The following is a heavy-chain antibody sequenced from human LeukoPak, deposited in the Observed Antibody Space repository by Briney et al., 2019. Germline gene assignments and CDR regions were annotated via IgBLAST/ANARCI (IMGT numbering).Heavy chain of an antibody. V-gene: IGHV4-30-4*07. Sequence: SQTLSLTCAVSGDSISSGGYSWSWIRQPPGKGLEWIGYIYYSGSTYYNPSLKSRVTISVDTSKNQCSLKLSSVTAADTAVYYSARDSVYSGSSLDYWGQGALVTVSS. CDR1: GDSISSGGYS. CDR2: IYYSGST. D-gene: IGHD1-26*01. CDR3: ARDSVYSGSSLDY. J-gene: IGHJ4*02.